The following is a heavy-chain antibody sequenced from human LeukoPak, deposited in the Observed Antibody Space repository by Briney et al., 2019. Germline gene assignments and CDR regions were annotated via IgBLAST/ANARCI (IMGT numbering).Heavy chain of an antibody. CDR2: INHSGST. CDR3: ARHVYSAFRYNYMDV. V-gene: IGHV4-34*01. D-gene: IGHD2-15*01. J-gene: IGHJ6*03. CDR1: GGSFSGYY. Sequence: SETLSLTCAVYGGSFSGYYWSWIRQPPGKGLEWIGEINHSGSTNYNPSLKSRVTISVDTSKNQFSLKLSSVTAADTAVYYCARHVYSAFRYNYMDVWGKGTTVTISS.